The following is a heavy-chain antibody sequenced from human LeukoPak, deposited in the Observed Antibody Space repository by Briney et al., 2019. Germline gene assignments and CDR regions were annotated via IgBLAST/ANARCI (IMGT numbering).Heavy chain of an antibody. D-gene: IGHD7-27*01. Sequence: ASVKISCKASGYTFTGYYMHWVRQAPGQGLEWMGWINPNSGGTNYAQKFQGRVTMTRDTSISTAYMGLSRLRSDDTAVYYCARGELGIIYYYYMDVWGKGTTVTVSS. CDR1: GYTFTGYY. V-gene: IGHV1-2*02. CDR2: INPNSGGT. J-gene: IGHJ6*03. CDR3: ARGELGIIYYYYMDV.